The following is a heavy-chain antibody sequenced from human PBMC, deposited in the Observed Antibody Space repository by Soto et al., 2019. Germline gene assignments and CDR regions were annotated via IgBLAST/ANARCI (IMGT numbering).Heavy chain of an antibody. CDR1: GFTFSSYS. CDR3: ARVLIGPDYAIRFYYYYYMDV. CDR2: ISSSSSYI. J-gene: IGHJ6*03. V-gene: IGHV3-21*01. Sequence: GGSLRLSCAASGFTFSSYSMNWVRQAPGKGLEWVSSISSSSSYIYYADSVKGRFTISRDNAKNSLYLQMNSLRAEDTAVYYCARVLIGPDYAIRFYYYYYMDVWGKGTTVTVSS. D-gene: IGHD2-8*01.